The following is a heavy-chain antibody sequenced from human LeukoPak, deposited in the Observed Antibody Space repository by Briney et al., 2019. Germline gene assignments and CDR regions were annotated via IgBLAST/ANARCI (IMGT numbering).Heavy chain of an antibody. D-gene: IGHD2-2*01. J-gene: IGHJ6*02. V-gene: IGHV4-34*01. CDR1: GGSFSGYY. CDR3: ARGAIVVVPAPEPLKVYGMDV. CDR2: INHSGST. Sequence: PSETLSLTRAVYGGSFSGYYWSWIRQPPGKGLEWIGEINHSGSTNYNPSLKSRVTISVDTSKNQFSLKLSSVTAADTAVYYCARGAIVVVPAPEPLKVYGMDVWGQGTTVTVSS.